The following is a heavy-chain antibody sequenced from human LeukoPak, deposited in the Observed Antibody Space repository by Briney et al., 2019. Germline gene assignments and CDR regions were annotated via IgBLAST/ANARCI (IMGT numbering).Heavy chain of an antibody. CDR3: ARERLAVAGNYYYYGVDV. J-gene: IGHJ6*02. V-gene: IGHV4-61*01. CDR2: IYYSGST. CDR1: GGSVSSGTYF. Sequence: KPSETLSLTCTVSGGSVSSGTYFWSWIRQPPGKGLEWIGYIYYSGSTNYNPSLKSRVTISVDTSKNQFSLNLSSVTAADTAIYYCARERLAVAGNYYYYGVDVWGQGTTVTVSS. D-gene: IGHD6-19*01.